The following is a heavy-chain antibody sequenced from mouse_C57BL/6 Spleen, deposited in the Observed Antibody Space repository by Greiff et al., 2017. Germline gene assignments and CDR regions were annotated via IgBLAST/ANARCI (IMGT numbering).Heavy chain of an antibody. J-gene: IGHJ3*01. CDR2: INPYYSTT. Sequence: VQLQQSGPELVMPGASVKLSCKASGYSFTDYSMHWVKQSPGKGLEWIGVINPYYSTTNYNQKFKGKSTLTVDQSSSTAYMQLSSLTSEDSAVYYCARGGCCSCWWFDDWGTGTLVTVSA. D-gene: IGHD1-1*01. V-gene: IGHV1-39*01. CDR1: GYSFTDYS. CDR3: ARGGCCSCWWFDD.